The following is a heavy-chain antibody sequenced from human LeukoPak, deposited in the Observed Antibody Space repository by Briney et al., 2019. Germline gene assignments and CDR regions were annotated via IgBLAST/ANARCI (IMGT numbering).Heavy chain of an antibody. J-gene: IGHJ2*01. CDR2: ISGSGGNT. Sequence: GVLRLSCAASGFTFSSYAMSWVRQAPGKGLEWVSAISGSGGNTYDADSVKGRFTISRDNSKNTLYLQMNSLRVEDTAVYYCAKSDRFRVHCSSTSCYGWYFDLWRRGTLVTVSS. V-gene: IGHV3-23*01. CDR3: AKSDRFRVHCSSTSCYGWYFDL. CDR1: GFTFSSYA. D-gene: IGHD2-2*01.